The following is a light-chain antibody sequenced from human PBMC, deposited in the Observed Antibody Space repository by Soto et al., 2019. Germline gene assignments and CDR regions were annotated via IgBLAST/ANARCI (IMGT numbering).Light chain of an antibody. CDR3: QQYNNWPYT. CDR1: QSVSRN. CDR2: AAS. Sequence: EIVMTQSPATLSVSPGERATLSCRASQSVSRNLAWYQQKPGQAPRLLIYAASTRATGIPARFSGSGSGTELTLTISSLQSVDFAVYYCQQYNNWPYTFGQGTKLEIK. V-gene: IGKV3-15*01. J-gene: IGKJ2*01.